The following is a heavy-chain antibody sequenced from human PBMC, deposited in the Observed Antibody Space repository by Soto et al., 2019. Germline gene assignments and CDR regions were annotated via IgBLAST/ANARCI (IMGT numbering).Heavy chain of an antibody. Sequence: QVQLVESGGGVVQPGRSLRLSCAASGFTFSSYGMHWVRQAPGKGLEWVAVISYEGSNKYYADSVKGRVTISRDNSKNPLYLQMDRLRADETAVYYCANAGAGYGDYGVYYGMDVWGQGNTVTVSS. V-gene: IGHV3-30*18. J-gene: IGHJ6*02. CDR1: GFTFSSYG. CDR2: ISYEGSNK. D-gene: IGHD4-17*01. CDR3: ANAGAGYGDYGVYYGMDV.